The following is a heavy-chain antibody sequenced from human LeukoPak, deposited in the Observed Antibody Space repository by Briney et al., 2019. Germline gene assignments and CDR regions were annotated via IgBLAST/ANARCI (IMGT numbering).Heavy chain of an antibody. J-gene: IGHJ3*02. CDR2: IWYDGSNK. CDR3: ARDMYSDSSGYFNDAFDI. V-gene: IGHV3-33*01. Sequence: GGSLRLSCAASGVTFSSYGMHWVRQAPGKGLGWVAVIWYDGSNKYYADSVKGRFTISRDNSKNTLYLQMNRLRAEATAVYYCARDMYSDSSGYFNDAFDIWGQGTMVTVSS. CDR1: GVTFSSYG. D-gene: IGHD3-22*01.